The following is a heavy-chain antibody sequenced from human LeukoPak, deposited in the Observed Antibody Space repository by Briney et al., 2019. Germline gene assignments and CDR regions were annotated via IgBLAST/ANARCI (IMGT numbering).Heavy chain of an antibody. CDR3: ARLAYDSSGMGGY. CDR1: GYTFTSYA. CDR2: INAGNGNK. J-gene: IGHJ4*02. V-gene: IGHV1-3*01. D-gene: IGHD3-22*01. Sequence: ASVKVSCKASGYTFTSYAMHWVRQAPGQRLEWMGWINAGNGNKKYSQKFQGRVTITRDTSASTAYMELSSLRSEDTAVYYCARLAYDSSGMGGYWGQGTLVTVSS.